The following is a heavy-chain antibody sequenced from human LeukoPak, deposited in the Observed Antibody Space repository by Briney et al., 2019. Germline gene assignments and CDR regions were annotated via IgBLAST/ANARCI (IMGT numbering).Heavy chain of an antibody. CDR1: GFTFSSYA. CDR2: ISGSGGST. Sequence: GRSLRLSCAASGFTFSSYAMSWVRQAPGKGLEWVSAISGSGGSTYYADSVKGRFTISRDNAKNSLYLQMNSLRAEDTALYYCAKDMGTRYYRGQPIDYWGQGTLVTVSS. D-gene: IGHD5-18*01. V-gene: IGHV3-23*01. CDR3: AKDMGTRYYRGQPIDY. J-gene: IGHJ4*02.